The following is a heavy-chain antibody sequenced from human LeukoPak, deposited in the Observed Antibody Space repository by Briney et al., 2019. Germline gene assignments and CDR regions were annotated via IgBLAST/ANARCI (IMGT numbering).Heavy chain of an antibody. CDR1: GFTFSSYA. V-gene: IGHV3-23*01. D-gene: IGHD6-19*01. CDR2: ISGSGGST. Sequence: GGSLRLSCAASGFTFSSYAMSWVRQAPGKGLEWVSAISGSGGSTYYADSVKGRFTISRDNSKNTLYLHMNSLRAEDTAVYYCAKDPSSGWSESYYFDYWGQGTLVTVSS. J-gene: IGHJ4*02. CDR3: AKDPSSGWSESYYFDY.